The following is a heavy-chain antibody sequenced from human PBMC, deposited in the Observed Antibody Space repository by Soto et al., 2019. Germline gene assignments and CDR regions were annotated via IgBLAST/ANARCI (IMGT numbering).Heavy chain of an antibody. V-gene: IGHV3-15*01. CDR2: IKSKIDGVTT. Sequence: GESLKISCAASGFTFNNAWMSWVRQAPGKGLEWVGRIKSKIDGVTTDYAAPVKGRLTISRDDSKNTLNLQMNSLKSEDTAVYYCTTEHTYGDYDNFDYWGQGTLVTVSS. J-gene: IGHJ4*02. D-gene: IGHD4-17*01. CDR1: GFTFNNAW. CDR3: TTEHTYGDYDNFDY.